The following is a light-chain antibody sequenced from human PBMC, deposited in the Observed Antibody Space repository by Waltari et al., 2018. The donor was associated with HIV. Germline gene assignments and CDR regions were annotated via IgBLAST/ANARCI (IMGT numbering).Light chain of an antibody. CDR2: DDS. J-gene: IGLJ1*01. V-gene: IGLV3-21*02. CDR1: NIGNKS. Sequence: SYVLTQPPSVSVAHGQTARITCGGANIGNKSVHWYQQKPGQAPVLVVFDDSDRPSGIPERFSGSNSGNTATLTVSRVEAGDEADYYCQVWDSGSDHPGVFGTGTKVTVL. CDR3: QVWDSGSDHPGV.